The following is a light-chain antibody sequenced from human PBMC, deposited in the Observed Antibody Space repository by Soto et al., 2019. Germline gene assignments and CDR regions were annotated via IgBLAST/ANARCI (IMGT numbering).Light chain of an antibody. CDR2: AAS. CDR1: QGISSY. Sequence: AIRMTQSPSSFSASTGDRVTITCRGSQGISSYLAWYQQKPGKAPKLLIYAASTLQSGVPSRFSGSGSGTDFTLTISCLQSEDFATYYCQQYYSYPRTFGQGTKVEIK. CDR3: QQYYSYPRT. J-gene: IGKJ1*01. V-gene: IGKV1-8*01.